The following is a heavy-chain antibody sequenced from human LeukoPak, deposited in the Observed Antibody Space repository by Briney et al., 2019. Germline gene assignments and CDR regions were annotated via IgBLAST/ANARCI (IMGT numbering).Heavy chain of an antibody. CDR3: ATLVGDYYYYFYMDV. CDR2: ISGSGGST. D-gene: IGHD6-6*01. V-gene: IGHV3-23*01. J-gene: IGHJ6*03. CDR1: GFTFSSYA. Sequence: GRSLRLSCAASGFTFSSYAMSWVRQAPGKGLEWVSAISGSGGSTYYADSVKGRFTISRDNAKNSVFLQMNSLRAEDTAVYYCATLVGDYYYYFYMDVWGKGTTVTVSS.